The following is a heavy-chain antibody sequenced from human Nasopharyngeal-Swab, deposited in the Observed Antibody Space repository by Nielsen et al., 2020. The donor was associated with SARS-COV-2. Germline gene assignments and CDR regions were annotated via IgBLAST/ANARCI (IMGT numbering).Heavy chain of an antibody. CDR2: IYYSGNT. CDR1: GGSISSRSSY. CDR3: ARAGVDISAGSSGGCFDY. D-gene: IGHD3-9*01. V-gene: IGHV4-39*01. Sequence: SETLSLTCSVSGGSISSRSSYWGWIRQSPGKGLEWIGSIYYSGNTYYTSSLKRRAIISVDTSNEQSSLKLSSVTAPDTAVYYCARAGVDISAGSSGGCFDYWGQGTLVTVSS. J-gene: IGHJ4*02.